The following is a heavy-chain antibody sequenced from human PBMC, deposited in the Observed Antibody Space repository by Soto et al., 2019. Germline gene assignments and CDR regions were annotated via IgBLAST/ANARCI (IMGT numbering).Heavy chain of an antibody. Sequence: ASVKVSCKASGYTFTSYGISWVRQAPGQGLEWMGWISAYNGNTNYAQKLQGRVTMTTDTSTSTAYMELRGLRSDDTAVYYCARDSKGYYDFWSGYFSRPYYYGMDVWGQGTTVTVSS. V-gene: IGHV1-18*04. J-gene: IGHJ6*02. CDR1: GYTFTSYG. CDR3: ARDSKGYYDFWSGYFSRPYYYGMDV. D-gene: IGHD3-3*01. CDR2: ISAYNGNT.